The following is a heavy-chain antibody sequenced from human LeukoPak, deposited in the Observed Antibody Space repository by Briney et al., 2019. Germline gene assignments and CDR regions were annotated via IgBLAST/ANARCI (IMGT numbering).Heavy chain of an antibody. V-gene: IGHV5-51*01. CDR2: MYPGDSDT. CDR1: GYTYTNYW. CDR3: AASTYGSGAYVGFDS. J-gene: IGHJ4*02. D-gene: IGHD3-10*01. Sequence: GESLKISCKASGYTYTNYWIGWVRQMPGKGLEWMGIMYPGDSDTRYSPSFQGQVTISADKSISTAYLQWSSLKASDAAMYYCAASTYGSGAYVGFDSWGQGTLVTVSS.